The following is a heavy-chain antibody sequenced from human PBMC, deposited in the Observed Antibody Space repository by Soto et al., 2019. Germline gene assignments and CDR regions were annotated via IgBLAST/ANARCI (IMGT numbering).Heavy chain of an antibody. CDR2: IYQSGST. J-gene: IGHJ4*02. V-gene: IGHV4-30-2*01. Sequence: QLQLQESGSGLVKPSQTLSLTCAVSGGSISSGGYSWSWIRQAPGKGLEWIGYIYQSGSTYYNPSRKSRVTVSVARSSNLSSLQLSSVTAADTDVYYCARGSNGGGYYEGFGYWGQGTLVTVSS. D-gene: IGHD3-22*01. CDR3: ARGSNGGGYYEGFGY. CDR1: GGSISSGGYS.